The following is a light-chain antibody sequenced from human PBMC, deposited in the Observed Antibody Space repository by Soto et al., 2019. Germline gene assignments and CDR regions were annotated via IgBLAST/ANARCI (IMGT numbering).Light chain of an antibody. CDR3: QQYNTAQRT. CDR2: WAS. CDR1: RSVSDSSNNENY. V-gene: IGKV4-1*01. Sequence: DIVMTQSPDSLAVSLGERATINCKSSRSVSDSSNNENYLAWYQQRPRQPPKLLIYWASTRESGIPDRFSGSGSGTDYTFTHLNLKDEAVTVNFCQQYNTAQRTLGTGTKVEIK. J-gene: IGKJ3*01.